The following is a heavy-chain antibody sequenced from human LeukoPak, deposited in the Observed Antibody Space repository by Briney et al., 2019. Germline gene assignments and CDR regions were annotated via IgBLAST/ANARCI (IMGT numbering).Heavy chain of an antibody. CDR1: GFTFDDYA. CDR3: AKDGPGSYYFGPTIYYYYYGMDV. V-gene: IGHV3-9*01. J-gene: IGHJ6*02. D-gene: IGHD3-10*01. Sequence: GRSLRLSCAASGFTFDDYAMHWVRQAPGKGLEWVSGISWNSGSIGYADSVKGRFTISRDNAKNSLYLQMNSLRAEDTALYYCAKDGPGSYYFGPTIYYYYYGMDVWGQGTTVTVSS. CDR2: ISWNSGSI.